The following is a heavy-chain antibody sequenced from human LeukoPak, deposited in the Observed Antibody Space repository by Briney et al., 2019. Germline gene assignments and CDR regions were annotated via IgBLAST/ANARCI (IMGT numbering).Heavy chain of an antibody. V-gene: IGHV1-46*01. Sequence: ASVKVSCKASGYTFTSYYMHWVRQAPGQGLEWMGIINPSGGSTSYAQKFQGRVTMTRDMSTSTVYMELSSLRSEDTAVYYCAREMYDARFDYWGQGTLVTVSS. J-gene: IGHJ4*02. CDR3: AREMYDARFDY. CDR1: GYTFTSYY. D-gene: IGHD2-8*01. CDR2: INPSGGST.